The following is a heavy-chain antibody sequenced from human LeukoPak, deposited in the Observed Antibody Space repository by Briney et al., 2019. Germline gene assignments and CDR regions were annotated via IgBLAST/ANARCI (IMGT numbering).Heavy chain of an antibody. Sequence: SVKVSCKASGGTFSSYAISWVRQAPGQGLEWMGGIIPISGTANYAQKFQGRVTITADESTSTAYMELSSLRSEDTAAYYCARGGSVTSATSFDYWGQGTLVTVSS. CDR1: GGTFSSYA. D-gene: IGHD3-10*01. CDR2: IIPISGTA. J-gene: IGHJ4*02. V-gene: IGHV1-69*13. CDR3: ARGGSVTSATSFDY.